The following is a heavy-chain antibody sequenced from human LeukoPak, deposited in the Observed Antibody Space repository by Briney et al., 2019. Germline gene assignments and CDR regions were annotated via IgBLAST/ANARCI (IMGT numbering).Heavy chain of an antibody. CDR2: ISSSSSYI. D-gene: IGHD3-10*01. CDR3: ARLSAYYYGSYFFYYMDV. J-gene: IGHJ6*03. CDR1: GFTFSRYS. Sequence: PGGSLRLSCAASGFTFSRYSMNWVRQAPGKGLEWVSSISSSSSYIYYADSVKGRFTISRDNAKKSVYLHMSSLRAEDTALYYCARLSAYYYGSYFFYYMDVWGKGTTVTVSS. V-gene: IGHV3-21*01.